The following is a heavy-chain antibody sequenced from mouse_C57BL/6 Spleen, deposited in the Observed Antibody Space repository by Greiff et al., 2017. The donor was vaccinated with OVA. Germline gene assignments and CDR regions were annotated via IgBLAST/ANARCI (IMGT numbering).Heavy chain of an antibody. CDR3: VRHGSNGAMDY. D-gene: IGHD2-5*01. V-gene: IGHV10-1*01. J-gene: IGHJ4*01. CDR1: GFSFNTYA. CDR2: IRSKSNNYAT. Sequence: EVMLVESGGGLVQPKGSLKLSCAASGFSFNTYAMNWVRPAPGKGLEWVARIRSKSNNYATYYADSVKDRFTISRDDSESMLYLQMNNLKTEDTAMYDCVRHGSNGAMDYWGQGTSVTVSS.